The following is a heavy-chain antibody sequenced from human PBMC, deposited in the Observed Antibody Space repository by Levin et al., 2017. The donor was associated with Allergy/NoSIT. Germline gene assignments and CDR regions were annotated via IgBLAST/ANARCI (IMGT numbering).Heavy chain of an antibody. Sequence: SQTLSLTCAVYGGSFSGYYWSWIRQPPGKGLEWIGEINHSGSTNYNPSLKSRVTISVDTSKNQFSLKLSSVTAADTAVYYCARGHRLPMILPARAFDIWGQGTMVTVSS. D-gene: IGHD3-22*01. CDR2: INHSGST. CDR3: ARGHRLPMILPARAFDI. J-gene: IGHJ3*02. CDR1: GGSFSGYY. V-gene: IGHV4-34*01.